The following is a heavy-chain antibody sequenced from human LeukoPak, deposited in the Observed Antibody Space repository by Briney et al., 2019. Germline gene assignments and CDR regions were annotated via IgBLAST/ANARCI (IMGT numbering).Heavy chain of an antibody. V-gene: IGHV1-2*02. Sequence: ASVKVSCKASGYTFTSYYMHWVRQAPGQGLEWMGWINPNSGGTNYAQKFQGRVTMTRDTSISTAYMELSRLRSDDTAVYYCARSRNIVATIGYWGQGTLVTVSS. CDR3: ARSRNIVATIGY. CDR1: GYTFTSYY. J-gene: IGHJ4*02. D-gene: IGHD5-12*01. CDR2: INPNSGGT.